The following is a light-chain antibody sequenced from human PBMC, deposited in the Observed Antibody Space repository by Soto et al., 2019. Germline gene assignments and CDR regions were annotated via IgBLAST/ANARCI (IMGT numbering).Light chain of an antibody. V-gene: IGLV2-14*01. CDR3: SSYTSSSTYV. J-gene: IGLJ1*01. CDR2: EVN. CDR1: SSDVGGHKY. Sequence: QSVLTQPASVSASPGQSITISCSGTSSDVGGHKYVSWYQHNPGKAPKLLIYEVNNRPSGVSNRFSGSKSGNTASLTISGLQAEDEADYYCSSYTSSSTYVFGSGTKVTVL.